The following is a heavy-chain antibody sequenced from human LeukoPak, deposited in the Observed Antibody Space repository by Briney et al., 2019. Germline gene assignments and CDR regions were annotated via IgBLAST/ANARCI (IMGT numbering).Heavy chain of an antibody. Sequence: PSQTLSLTCTVSGVSISSGGYYWSWLRQHPGKGLEWIGYIYYSGSTYYNPSLKSRVTISVDTSKNQFSLKLSSVTAADTAVYYCARAIVAWFDPWGQGTLVTVSS. J-gene: IGHJ5*02. V-gene: IGHV4-31*03. CDR3: ARAIVAWFDP. CDR2: IYYSGST. CDR1: GVSISSGGYY. D-gene: IGHD5-12*01.